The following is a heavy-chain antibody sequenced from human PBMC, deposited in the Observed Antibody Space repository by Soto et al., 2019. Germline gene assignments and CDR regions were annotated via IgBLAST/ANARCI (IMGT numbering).Heavy chain of an antibody. J-gene: IGHJ4*02. Sequence: PSETLSLTCTVSGGSISTYCWSWFRQAPGKGLEWIGYICDSGNTKYHPSLESRVTISVDMSKNQLSLKLSSVTAADTAVYYCARHRGLYSDFYCDYWGQGTLVTVSS. CDR3: ARHRGLYSDFYCDY. CDR2: ICDSGNT. CDR1: GGSISTYC. D-gene: IGHD4-17*01. V-gene: IGHV4-59*08.